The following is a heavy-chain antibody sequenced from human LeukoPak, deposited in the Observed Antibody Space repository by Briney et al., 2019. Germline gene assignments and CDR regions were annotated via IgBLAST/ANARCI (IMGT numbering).Heavy chain of an antibody. D-gene: IGHD3-22*01. V-gene: IGHV3-21*04. CDR1: GFTFSSYS. Sequence: AGGSLRLSCAASGFTFSSYSMNWVRQAPGKGLEWVSSISSSSSYIYYADSVKGRFTISRDNSKNTLYLQMNSLRAEDTAVYYCAKTLDSSGYYQYYFDYWGQGTLVTVSS. CDR2: ISSSSSYI. CDR3: AKTLDSSGYYQYYFDY. J-gene: IGHJ4*02.